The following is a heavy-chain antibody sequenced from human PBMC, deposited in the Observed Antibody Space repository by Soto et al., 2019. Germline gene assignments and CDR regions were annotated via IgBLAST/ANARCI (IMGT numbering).Heavy chain of an antibody. CDR1: GFTFSSYS. D-gene: IGHD2-15*01. Sequence: GGSLRLSCAASGFTFSSYSMNWVRQAPGKGLEGVAVISYDGSNKYYADSVKGRFTISRDNSKNTLYLQMNSLRAEDTAVYYCAKDTSSRIHHYYGMDVWGQGTTVTVSS. V-gene: IGHV3-30*18. CDR3: AKDTSSRIHHYYGMDV. J-gene: IGHJ6*02. CDR2: ISYDGSNK.